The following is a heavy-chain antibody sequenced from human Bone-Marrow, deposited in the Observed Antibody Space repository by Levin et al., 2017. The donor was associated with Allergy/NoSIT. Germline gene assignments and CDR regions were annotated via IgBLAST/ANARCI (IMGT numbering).Heavy chain of an antibody. Sequence: GESLKISCAASGFTFSSYWMHWVRQAPGKGLVWVSRINSDGSSTSYADSVKGRFTISRDNAKNTLYLQMNSLRAEDTAVYYCARIGLGYCSGGSCYYDYWGQGTLVTVSS. D-gene: IGHD2-15*01. CDR1: GFTFSSYW. J-gene: IGHJ4*02. CDR2: INSDGSST. CDR3: ARIGLGYCSGGSCYYDY. V-gene: IGHV3-74*01.